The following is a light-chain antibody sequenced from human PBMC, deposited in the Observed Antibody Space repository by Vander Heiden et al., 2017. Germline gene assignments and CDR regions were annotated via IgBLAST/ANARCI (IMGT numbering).Light chain of an antibody. Sequence: QSVLTQPPSVSGAPGQRVTISCTGTSSNIGAGYDVHWYQQLPVTAPKLLIYGNSNRPSGVPDRFSGSKSGTSASLAITGLQAEDEADYYCQSYDSSLSGSVVFGGGTKLTGL. V-gene: IGLV1-40*01. CDR3: QSYDSSLSGSVV. J-gene: IGLJ2*01. CDR2: GNS. CDR1: SSNIGAGYD.